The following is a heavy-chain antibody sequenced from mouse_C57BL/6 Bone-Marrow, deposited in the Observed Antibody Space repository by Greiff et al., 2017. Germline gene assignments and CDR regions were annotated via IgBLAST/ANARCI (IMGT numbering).Heavy chain of an antibody. J-gene: IGHJ3*01. CDR2: LYPRSGNT. CDR1: GYTFTSYG. D-gene: IGHD6-5*01. V-gene: IGHV1-81*01. Sequence: QVQLKQSGAELARPGASVKLSCKASGYTFTSYGISWVKQSTGQGLEWIGELYPRSGNTYYNEKFKGKATLTADKSSSTAYMELRSLTSGDSAVYCCASYPALFAYWCQGTLVTVSA. CDR3: ASYPALFAY.